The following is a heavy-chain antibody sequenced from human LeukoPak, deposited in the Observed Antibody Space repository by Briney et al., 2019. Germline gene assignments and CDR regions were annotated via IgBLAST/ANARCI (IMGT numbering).Heavy chain of an antibody. CDR1: GFTFSSYD. V-gene: IGHV3-21*01. D-gene: IGHD3-22*01. CDR3: ARDGQTTMKPTDY. J-gene: IGHJ4*02. CDR2: ISSSSSYI. Sequence: PGGSLRLSCAASGFTFSSYDMHWVRQAPGKGLEWVSSISSSSSYIYYADSVKGRFTISRDNAKNSLYLQMNSLRAEDTAVYYCARDGQTTMKPTDYWGQGTLVTVSS.